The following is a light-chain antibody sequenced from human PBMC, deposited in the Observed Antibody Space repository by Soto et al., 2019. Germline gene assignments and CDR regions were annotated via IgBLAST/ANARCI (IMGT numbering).Light chain of an antibody. J-gene: IGLJ3*02. CDR1: SSNIGAGYN. Sequence: QSVLTQPPSVSGAPGQRVTISCTGSSSNIGAGYNVHWYQQLPGTAPKLLIYDNNNRPSGVSDRFSGSKSGTSASLAITGLQAEDEADYYCQSYYSSLSGSNVFGGGTKLTVL. CDR3: QSYYSSLSGSNV. V-gene: IGLV1-40*01. CDR2: DNN.